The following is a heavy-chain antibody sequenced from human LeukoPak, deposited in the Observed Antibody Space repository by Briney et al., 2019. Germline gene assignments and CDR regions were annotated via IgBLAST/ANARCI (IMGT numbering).Heavy chain of an antibody. Sequence: SVKVSCKASGGTFSSYTISWVRQAPGQGLEWMGRIIPILGIANYAQKFQSTVTITADKSTSTAYMELSRLRSEDTAVYYCAREDGYNPGFDYWGQGTLVTVSS. CDR3: AREDGYNPGFDY. V-gene: IGHV1-69*04. CDR1: GGTFSSYT. J-gene: IGHJ4*02. D-gene: IGHD5-24*01. CDR2: IIPILGIA.